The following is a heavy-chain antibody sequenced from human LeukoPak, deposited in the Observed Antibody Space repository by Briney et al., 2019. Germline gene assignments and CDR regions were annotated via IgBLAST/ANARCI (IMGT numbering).Heavy chain of an antibody. V-gene: IGHV3-23*01. CDR2: LSGSGSST. J-gene: IGHJ4*02. D-gene: IGHD3-9*01. Sequence: GGSLRLSCVASGFIFNKHAMSWVRQAPGKGLEWVSGLSGSGSSTDYADSVKGRFTISRDNSKNTLYLQMNSLRAEDTAIYYCAKPFPGHYDILTGYYAPPDYWGQGTLVTVSS. CDR3: AKPFPGHYDILTGYYAPPDY. CDR1: GFIFNKHA.